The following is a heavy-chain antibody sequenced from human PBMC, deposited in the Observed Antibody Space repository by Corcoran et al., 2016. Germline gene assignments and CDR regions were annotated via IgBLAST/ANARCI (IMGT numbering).Heavy chain of an antibody. Sequence: QVQLVQSGAEVKKPGSSVKVSCKASGGTFSSYAINWVRQAPGQGLEWMGGIIPIFGTANYAQKFQGRVTITADESTSTAYMELSSLRSEDTAGYDGARGNLGVVPAARRIAVADYDYYYGMDVWGQGTTVTVSS. CDR2: IIPIFGTA. CDR1: GGTFSSYA. J-gene: IGHJ6*02. D-gene: IGHD2-2*01. CDR3: ARGNLGVVPAARRIAVADYDYYYGMDV. V-gene: IGHV1-69*01.